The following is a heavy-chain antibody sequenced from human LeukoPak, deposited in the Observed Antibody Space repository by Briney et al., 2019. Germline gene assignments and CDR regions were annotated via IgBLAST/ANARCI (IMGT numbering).Heavy chain of an antibody. CDR1: GYTLTSYA. CDR2: FNSDTGNT. J-gene: IGHJ4*02. D-gene: IGHD6-19*01. Sequence: ASVKVSCKASGYTLTSYAIHWMRQAPGQRLEWMGWFNSDTGNTEYSQKFQGRVIITRDTSASTAYMELNSLRPEDTAVFFCVRGGPNRSGWTLDYWGQGTLVTVSS. V-gene: IGHV1-3*01. CDR3: VRGGPNRSGWTLDY.